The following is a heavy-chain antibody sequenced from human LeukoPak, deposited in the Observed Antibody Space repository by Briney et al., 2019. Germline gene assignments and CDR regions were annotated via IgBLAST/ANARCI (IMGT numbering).Heavy chain of an antibody. CDR3: ARKYNGYGGWIDY. CDR1: NDSINNYY. Sequence: SETLSLTCTVSNDSINNYYWSWIRQPPGKGLEWIGYIYYSGNTNYNPSLKSRVTISLDTSKNQVSLKLSSVTAADTAVYYCARKYNGYGGWIDYWAQGTLVSVSS. V-gene: IGHV4-59*01. D-gene: IGHD5-12*01. CDR2: IYYSGNT. J-gene: IGHJ4*02.